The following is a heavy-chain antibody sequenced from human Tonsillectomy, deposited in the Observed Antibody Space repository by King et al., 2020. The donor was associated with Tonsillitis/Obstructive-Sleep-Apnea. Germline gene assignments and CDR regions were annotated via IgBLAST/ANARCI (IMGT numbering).Heavy chain of an antibody. CDR3: ARAMPDYYDGSDFGGWFDP. D-gene: IGHD3-22*01. CDR1: GYTFSSYA. Sequence: VQLVQSGSELKQPGASVKVSCKASGYTFSSYAMNWVRQAPGQGLEWMGWIITDTGNPTYAQGFTGRFVFSLDTSVTTAFLQISSLEADDTAVYYCARAMPDYYDGSDFGGWFDPWGQGTLVTVSS. J-gene: IGHJ5*02. V-gene: IGHV7-4-1*02. CDR2: IITDTGNP.